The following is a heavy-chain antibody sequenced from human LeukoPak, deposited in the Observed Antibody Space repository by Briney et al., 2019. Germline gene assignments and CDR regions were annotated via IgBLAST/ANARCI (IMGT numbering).Heavy chain of an antibody. J-gene: IGHJ4*02. V-gene: IGHV1-18*01. Sequence: ASVKVSCKASGYTFTSYSLHWVRQAPGQGLEWMGWISVYNGNTNYAQKLQGRVTMTTDTSTSTAYMELRSLRSDDTAVYYCARGGPVLLWFGESQDFDYWGQGTLVTVSS. CDR2: ISVYNGNT. CDR1: GYTFTSYS. D-gene: IGHD3-10*01. CDR3: ARGGPVLLWFGESQDFDY.